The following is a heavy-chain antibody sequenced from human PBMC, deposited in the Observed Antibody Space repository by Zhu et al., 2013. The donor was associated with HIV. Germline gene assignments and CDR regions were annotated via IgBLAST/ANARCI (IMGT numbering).Heavy chain of an antibody. J-gene: IGHJ4*02. V-gene: IGHV1-18*04. D-gene: IGHD6-13*01. CDR1: GFIFTSVG. Sequence: QLIQSGPEVKKPGDSVQVSCKTSGFIFTSVGYSWVRQARGQGFEWIGWVNPYNGVRVPTQRLQDRLTLAADTSTNTVYMELKSLRPDDTAIYYCTRDQQRVNFDYWGQGTLVTVTS. CDR3: TRDQQRVNFDY. CDR2: VNPYNGVR.